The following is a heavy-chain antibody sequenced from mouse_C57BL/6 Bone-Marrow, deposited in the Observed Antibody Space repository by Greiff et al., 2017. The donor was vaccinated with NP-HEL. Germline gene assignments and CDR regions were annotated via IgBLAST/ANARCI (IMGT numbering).Heavy chain of an antibody. CDR1: GYSITSGYY. CDR2: ISYDGSN. V-gene: IGHV3-6*01. CDR3: ARVWTWDVDAMDY. D-gene: IGHD4-1*01. Sequence: EVHLVESGPGLVKPSQSLSLTCSVTGYSITSGYYWNWIRQFPGNKLEWMGYISYDGSNNYNPSLKNRISITRDTSKNQFFLKLNSVTTEDTATYYCARVWTWDVDAMDYWGQGTSVTVSS. J-gene: IGHJ4*01.